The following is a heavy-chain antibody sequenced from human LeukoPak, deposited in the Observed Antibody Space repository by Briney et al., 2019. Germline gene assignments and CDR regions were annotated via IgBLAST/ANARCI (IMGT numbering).Heavy chain of an antibody. D-gene: IGHD3-22*01. CDR2: INHGGTT. V-gene: IGHV4-38-2*01. CDR3: ARRAYYDSSGYYPASGYFAL. J-gene: IGHJ2*01. CDR1: GFPVNTGFS. Sequence: SETLSLTCGVSGFPVNTGFSWDWIRQAPGKGLEWIGTINHGGTTTYNPSLRSRGTISIATSKNQFSLRLRSVTAADTAIYYCARRAYYDSSGYYPASGYFALWGRGTLVTVSS.